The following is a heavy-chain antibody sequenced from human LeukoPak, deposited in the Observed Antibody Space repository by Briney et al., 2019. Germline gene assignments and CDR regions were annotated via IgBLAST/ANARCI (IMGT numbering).Heavy chain of an antibody. D-gene: IGHD3-16*01. CDR1: GFSISSGYY. CDR3: ARATFGMITFGGAGSFDY. Sequence: SETLSLTCTVSGFSISSGYYWGWIRQPPGKGLEWLGSIYHSGSTYYNPSLKSRVTISVDTSKNQFSLKLSSVTAADTALYYCARATFGMITFGGAGSFDYWGQGTLVTVSS. V-gene: IGHV4-38-2*02. CDR2: IYHSGST. J-gene: IGHJ4*02.